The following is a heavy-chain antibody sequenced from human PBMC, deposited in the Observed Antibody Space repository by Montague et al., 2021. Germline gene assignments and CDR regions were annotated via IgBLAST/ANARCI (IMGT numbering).Heavy chain of an antibody. CDR3: ARVFSSWYVGWFDP. CDR1: GASITSNIYY. Sequence: SETLSLTCTVSGASITSNIYYWGWIRQSPGKGLEWIGSLNYSGNYFYQPSLKSRITMDVDTSKNQFSLKLSSVTAADTAIYYCARVFSSWYVGWFDPWGQGTLVTVSS. J-gene: IGHJ5*02. D-gene: IGHD6-13*01. V-gene: IGHV4-39*07. CDR2: LNYSGNY.